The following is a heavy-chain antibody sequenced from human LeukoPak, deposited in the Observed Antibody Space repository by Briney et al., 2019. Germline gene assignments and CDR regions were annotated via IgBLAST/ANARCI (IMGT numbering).Heavy chain of an antibody. CDR1: GGSISSGGYY. J-gene: IGHJ6*02. D-gene: IGHD5-18*01. V-gene: IGHV4-31*03. Sequence: SETLSLICTVSGGSISSGGYYWSWIRQHPGKGLEWIGYIYYSGSTYYNPSLKSRVTISVDTSKNQFSLKLSSVTAADTAVYYCARGRAAMAFGLHYYYYGMDVWGQGTTVTVSS. CDR3: ARGRAAMAFGLHYYYYGMDV. CDR2: IYYSGST.